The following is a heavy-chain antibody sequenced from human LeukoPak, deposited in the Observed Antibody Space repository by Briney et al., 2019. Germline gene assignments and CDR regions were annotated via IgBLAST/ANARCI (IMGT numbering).Heavy chain of an antibody. CDR3: ARARYSSGWYKDY. Sequence: PSETLSLTCTVCGDSIRKCRYYWGWVRQPPGRGLEWLASIYSSGSPYYNPSLKSPVTISVDTSKNQFSLKLTSGTAADTAVYYCARARYSSGWYKDYWGQGTLVTVSS. J-gene: IGHJ4*02. V-gene: IGHV4-39*07. CDR1: GDSIRKCRYY. CDR2: IYSSGSP. D-gene: IGHD6-19*01.